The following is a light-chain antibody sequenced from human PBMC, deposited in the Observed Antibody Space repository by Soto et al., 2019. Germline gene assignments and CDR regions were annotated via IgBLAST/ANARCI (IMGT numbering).Light chain of an antibody. CDR2: ATS. J-gene: IGKJ4*01. CDR1: QGISTY. V-gene: IGKV1-9*01. Sequence: DFQLTQSPSFLSASVRDRVTITCRASQGISTYFAWFQRKPGKAPKLLIYATSTLQSGVPARFSGSGSGTEFTLTISTLQAEDFATYFCQESYSTPAVSFGGGTKVDIK. CDR3: QESYSTPAVS.